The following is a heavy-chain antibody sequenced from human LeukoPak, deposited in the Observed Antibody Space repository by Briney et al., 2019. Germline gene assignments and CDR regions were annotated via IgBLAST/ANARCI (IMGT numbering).Heavy chain of an antibody. CDR3: ARGECSGGSCLSTFDY. CDR1: GFTFSSYG. J-gene: IGHJ4*02. Sequence: SGGSLRLSCAASGFTFSSYGMHWVPQAPGKGLEWVAVIWYDGSNKYYADSVKGRFTISRDNTKNTLYLQMNSLRAEDTAVYYCARGECSGGSCLSTFDYWGQGTLVTVSS. D-gene: IGHD2-15*01. CDR2: IWYDGSNK. V-gene: IGHV3-33*01.